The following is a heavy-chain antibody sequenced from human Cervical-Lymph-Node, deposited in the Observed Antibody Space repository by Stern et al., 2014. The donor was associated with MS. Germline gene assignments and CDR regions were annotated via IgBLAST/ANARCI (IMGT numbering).Heavy chain of an antibody. CDR2: IYARGVT. Sequence: QVQLQESGPGLVKPSETLSLTCTVSAASVSTNNYYWSWIRQPPGKRLEWIGYIYARGVTKYNPSLKIRVTISVDTSKNQFSLKLTSVTAADTAVYYCARALGWYEYYFEFWGQGALVVVSS. CDR1: AASVSTNNYY. CDR3: ARALGWYEYYFEF. D-gene: IGHD2-21*01. V-gene: IGHV4-61*01. J-gene: IGHJ4*02.